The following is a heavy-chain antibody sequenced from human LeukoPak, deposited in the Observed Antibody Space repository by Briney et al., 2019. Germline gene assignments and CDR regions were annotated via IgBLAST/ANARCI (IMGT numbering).Heavy chain of an antibody. CDR1: GGSISSGSYY. J-gene: IGHJ5*02. Sequence: PSETLSLTCTVSGGSISSGSYYWSWIRQPAGKGLEWIGRIYTSGSTNYNPSLKSRVTISVDTSKNQFSLKLSSVTAADTAVYYCARETSLLLWFGEINNWFDPWGQGTLVTVSS. V-gene: IGHV4-61*02. D-gene: IGHD3-10*01. CDR2: IYTSGST. CDR3: ARETSLLLWFGEINNWFDP.